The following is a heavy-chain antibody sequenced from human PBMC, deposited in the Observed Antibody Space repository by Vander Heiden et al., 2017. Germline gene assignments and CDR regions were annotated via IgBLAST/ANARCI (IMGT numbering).Heavy chain of an antibody. CDR3: AKRRASSGYPHGDY. D-gene: IGHD3-22*01. Sequence: EVQLLESGGGLVQPGGSLRLSCAASGFPFSSYAMSWVRQAAGKGLEWVSAISGSGGSTYYADSGKGRFTISRDNSKNTLYLQMNSLRAEDTAVYYCAKRRASSGYPHGDYWGQGTLVTVSS. CDR1: GFPFSSYA. CDR2: ISGSGGST. J-gene: IGHJ4*02. V-gene: IGHV3-23*01.